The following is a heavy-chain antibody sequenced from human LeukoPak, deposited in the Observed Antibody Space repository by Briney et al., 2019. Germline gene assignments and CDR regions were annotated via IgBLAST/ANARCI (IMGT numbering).Heavy chain of an antibody. D-gene: IGHD6-13*01. CDR2: ISGSGGST. V-gene: IGHV3-23*01. CDR1: GFTFSSYA. CDR3: AKGIAAAGQPKRQNWYFDL. Sequence: GGSLRLSSAASGFTFSSYAMSWVRQAPGKGLEWVSAISGSGGSTYYADSVKGRFTISRDNSKNTLYLQMNSLRAEDTAVYYCAKGIAAAGQPKRQNWYFDLWGRGTLVTVSS. J-gene: IGHJ2*01.